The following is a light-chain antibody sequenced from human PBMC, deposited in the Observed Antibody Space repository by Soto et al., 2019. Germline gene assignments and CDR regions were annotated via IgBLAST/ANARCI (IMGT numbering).Light chain of an antibody. V-gene: IGKV1-5*01. Sequence: DIQMTQSPSALSASVGDRSTITCRASQSISSWLAWYQQKPGKAPKLLXYDASTLQSGVPSSYSGSGSGTEFTLTISNLQHDDFATYYCQQYESYSPWTFGQGTKVDIK. CDR2: DAS. J-gene: IGKJ1*01. CDR1: QSISSW. CDR3: QQYESYSPWT.